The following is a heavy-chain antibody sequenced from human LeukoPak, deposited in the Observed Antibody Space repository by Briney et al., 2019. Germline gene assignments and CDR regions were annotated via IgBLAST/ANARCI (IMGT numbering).Heavy chain of an antibody. CDR2: IKQDGSET. Sequence: PGGSLRLSCAASGFTFSRYWMSWVRQAPRKGLEWVANIKQDGSETYYVDSVKGRFTISRDNAKNSLYLQMNSLRAEDTAAYYCARDKGDYDTSGSLFVFGGQGTLVTVSS. J-gene: IGHJ4*02. CDR3: ARDKGDYDTSGSLFVF. V-gene: IGHV3-7*03. D-gene: IGHD3-22*01. CDR1: GFTFSRYW.